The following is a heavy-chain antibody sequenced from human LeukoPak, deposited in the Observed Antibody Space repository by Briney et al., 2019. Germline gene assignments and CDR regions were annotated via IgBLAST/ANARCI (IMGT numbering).Heavy chain of an antibody. J-gene: IGHJ4*02. CDR2: IRYDGSNK. Sequence: PGGSLRLSCAASGFTFSSYGMHWVRQAPGKGLEWVAFIRYDGSNKYYADSVKGRFTISRDNSKSTLYLQMNSLRAEDTAVYYCAGRRDGYNYGRDYWGQGTLVTVSS. CDR3: AGRRDGYNYGRDY. CDR1: GFTFSSYG. V-gene: IGHV3-30*02. D-gene: IGHD5-24*01.